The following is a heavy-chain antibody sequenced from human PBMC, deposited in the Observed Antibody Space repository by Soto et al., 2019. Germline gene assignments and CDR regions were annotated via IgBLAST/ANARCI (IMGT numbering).Heavy chain of an antibody. CDR3: TTGLGQEEWDFDY. J-gene: IGHJ4*02. D-gene: IGHD1-26*01. CDR2: IKSKTDGGTT. CDR1: GFTFNNAW. Sequence: EVQLVESGGGLVKPGGSLRLSCTASGFTFNNAWLSWVRQAPGKGLEWVGRIKSKTDGGTTDYAAPVKGRFTISRDDSENMLYLQMNGLKTEDTAVYYCTTGLGQEEWDFDYWGQGTLLTVSS. V-gene: IGHV3-15*01.